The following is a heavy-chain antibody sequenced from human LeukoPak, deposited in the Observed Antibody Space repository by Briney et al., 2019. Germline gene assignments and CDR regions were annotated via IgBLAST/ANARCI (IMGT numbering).Heavy chain of an antibody. CDR2: ISSNGGST. J-gene: IGHJ4*02. CDR1: GFTFSSYA. Sequence: GGSLRLSCAASGFTFSSYAMHWVRQAPGKGLDYVSHISSNGGSTYYANSVKGRFTISRDNSKNTLYLQMGSLRAEDMAVYYCARSPGDYAHDYWGQGTLVTVSS. CDR3: ARSPGDYAHDY. V-gene: IGHV3-64*01. D-gene: IGHD4-17*01.